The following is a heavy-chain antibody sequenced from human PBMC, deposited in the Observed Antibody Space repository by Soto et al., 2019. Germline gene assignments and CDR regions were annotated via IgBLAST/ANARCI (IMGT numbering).Heavy chain of an antibody. CDR2: IDPSDSYT. CDR3: ARLAMASRRGYYGMDV. J-gene: IGHJ6*02. V-gene: IGHV5-10-1*01. CDR1: GYSFTSYW. Sequence: GESLKISCKGSGYSFTSYWITWVRQMPGKVLEWMGRIDPSDSYTNYSPSFQGHVTISADKSISTAYLQWSCLKASDSAIYYCARLAMASRRGYYGMDVWGQGTTVTVS. D-gene: IGHD3-16*01.